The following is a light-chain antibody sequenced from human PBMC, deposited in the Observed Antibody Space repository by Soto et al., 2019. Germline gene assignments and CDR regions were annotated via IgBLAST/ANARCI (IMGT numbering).Light chain of an antibody. V-gene: IGLV2-14*01. CDR2: DVS. CDR1: SSDVGGYNY. CDR3: SSYTSNSTRV. Sequence: QSALTQPASVSGSPGQSITISCTGTSSDVGGYNYVSWYQQHPGKAPKLMIYDVSNRPSGVSNRFSGSKSGNTASLSISGLQAEDEADYYCSSYTSNSTRVFGTGTKVT. J-gene: IGLJ1*01.